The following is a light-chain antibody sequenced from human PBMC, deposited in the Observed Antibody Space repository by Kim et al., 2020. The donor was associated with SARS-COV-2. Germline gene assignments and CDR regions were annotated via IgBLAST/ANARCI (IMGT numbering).Light chain of an antibody. V-gene: IGLV2-14*03. CDR2: DVS. CDR3: SSYTSSNTYV. J-gene: IGLJ1*01. CDR1: SSDVGGYHY. Sequence: GQSITISCTGTSSDVGGYHYVSWYQQHPGKAPKLLIYDVSKRPSGVSNRFSGSKSDNTASLTISGLQAADEADYYCSSYTSSNTYVFATGTKVTVL.